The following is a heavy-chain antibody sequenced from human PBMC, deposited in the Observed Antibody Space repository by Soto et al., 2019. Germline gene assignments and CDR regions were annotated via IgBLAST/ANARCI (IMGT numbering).Heavy chain of an antibody. CDR3: ARNRGGGGYYFDH. D-gene: IGHD3-10*01. V-gene: IGHV3-20*04. J-gene: IGHJ4*02. CDR1: GFTFDDYG. Sequence: EVQLVESGGSVVRPGGSLRLACAASGFTFDDYGMNCVRQSPGEGLQWVSFINWSGEDARYGDSVKGRFTISRDNAKNSLYLQMNSLRAEDTPLYFCARNRGGGGYYFDHWGQGTLVTVSS. CDR2: INWSGEDA.